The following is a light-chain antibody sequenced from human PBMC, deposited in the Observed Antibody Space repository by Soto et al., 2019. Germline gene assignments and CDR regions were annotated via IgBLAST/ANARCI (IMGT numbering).Light chain of an antibody. V-gene: IGLV1-44*01. Sequence: QAVVTQPPSVSGTPGQGVTISCSGSSSNIGSNSVNWYQQLPGMAPKLLMYGNDQRPSGVPDRFSGSKSGTSASLAISGLQSEDEADYYCAAWEDSMNGVVFGGGTKLTVL. CDR3: AAWEDSMNGVV. CDR1: SSNIGSNS. J-gene: IGLJ2*01. CDR2: GND.